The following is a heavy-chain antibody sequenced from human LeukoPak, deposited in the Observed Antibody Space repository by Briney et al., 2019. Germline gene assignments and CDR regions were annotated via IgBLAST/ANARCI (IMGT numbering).Heavy chain of an antibody. Sequence: KTGGSLRLSCAVSRFDFSNAWMSWVRQAPGKGVEWVGRIKSKTDGGTTDYAAPVTGRFTISRGDSKNTLYLQMNSLKTEDTAVYYCTTGLYDSSGYYSDYWGQGTLVTVSS. CDR2: IKSKTDGGTT. V-gene: IGHV3-15*01. CDR1: RFDFSNAW. CDR3: TTGLYDSSGYYSDY. D-gene: IGHD3-22*01. J-gene: IGHJ4*02.